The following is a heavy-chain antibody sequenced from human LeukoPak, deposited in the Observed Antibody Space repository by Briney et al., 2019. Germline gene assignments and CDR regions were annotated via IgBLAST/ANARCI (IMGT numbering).Heavy chain of an antibody. Sequence: KTGGSLRLSCAASGFTFSSYAMSWIRQPPGKGLEWIGEINHSGSTNYNPSLKSRVTISVDTSKNQFSLKLSSVTAADTAVYYCARGFGNCSHLSNWFDPWGQGTLVTVSS. CDR1: GFTFSSYA. J-gene: IGHJ5*02. CDR2: INHSGST. V-gene: IGHV4-34*01. CDR3: ARGFGNCSHLSNWFDP. D-gene: IGHD2-15*01.